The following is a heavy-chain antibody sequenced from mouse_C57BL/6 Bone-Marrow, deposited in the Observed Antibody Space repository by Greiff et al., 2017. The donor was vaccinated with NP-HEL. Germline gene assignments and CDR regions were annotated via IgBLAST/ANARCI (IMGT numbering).Heavy chain of an antibody. J-gene: IGHJ4*01. CDR3: ANIYYYGSSYLMDY. CDR1: GYTFTSYG. CDR2: IYPRSGNT. Sequence: QVQLQQSGAELARPGASVKLSCKASGYTFTSYGISWVKQRTGQGLEWIGEIYPRSGNTYYNEKFKGKATLTADKSSSTAYMELRSLTSEDSAVYFCANIYYYGSSYLMDYWGQGTSVTVSS. V-gene: IGHV1-81*01. D-gene: IGHD1-1*01.